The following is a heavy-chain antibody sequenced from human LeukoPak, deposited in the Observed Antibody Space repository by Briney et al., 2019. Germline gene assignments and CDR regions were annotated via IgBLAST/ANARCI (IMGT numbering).Heavy chain of an antibody. CDR2: ISWNSGSI. J-gene: IGHJ4*02. CDR3: VRGGFSLDY. Sequence: GGSLRLSCAASGFTFDDYAMHWVRQAPGKGLEWVSGISWNSGSIGYADSVKGRFTISRDNAKNSLYLQMNSLRAEDTAVYYCVRGGFSLDYWGQGTLVTVSS. CDR1: GFTFDDYA. V-gene: IGHV3-9*01. D-gene: IGHD3-10*01.